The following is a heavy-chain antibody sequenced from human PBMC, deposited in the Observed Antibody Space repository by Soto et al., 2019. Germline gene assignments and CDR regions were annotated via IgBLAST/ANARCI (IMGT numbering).Heavy chain of an antibody. Sequence: ASVKVSCKASGYTFTGYYMHWVRQAPGQGLEWMGWINPNSGGTNYAQKFQGRVTMTRDTSISTAYMELSRLRSDDTAVYYCARGRRVYGSGRNWFDPWGQGTLVTV. V-gene: IGHV1-2*02. CDR3: ARGRRVYGSGRNWFDP. CDR1: GYTFTGYY. D-gene: IGHD3-10*01. J-gene: IGHJ5*02. CDR2: INPNSGGT.